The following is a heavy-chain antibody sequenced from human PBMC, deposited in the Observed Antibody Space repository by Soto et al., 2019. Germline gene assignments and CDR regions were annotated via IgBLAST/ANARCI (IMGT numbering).Heavy chain of an antibody. CDR2: ISYDGSNK. Sequence: GGSLRLSCAASGFTFSSYAMHWVRQAPGKGLEWVAVISYDGSNKYYADSVKGRFTISRDNSKNTLYLQMNSLRAEDTAVYYCAKSFSSNWYDYFNSWGQGSLVTVSS. CDR3: AKSFSSNWYDYFNS. D-gene: IGHD6-13*01. CDR1: GFTFSSYA. J-gene: IGHJ4*02. V-gene: IGHV3-30-3*01.